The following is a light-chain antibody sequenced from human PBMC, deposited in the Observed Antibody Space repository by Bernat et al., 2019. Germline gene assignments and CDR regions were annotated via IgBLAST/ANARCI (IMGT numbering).Light chain of an antibody. Sequence: SYDLIQPPSLSVSPGQTATITCSGDNLADKYVCWYQQRPGQSPVLVIYQDSKRPSGIPGRFSGSNSGNTATLTISGTQSMDEADYYCQAWDSSTFFVFGPGTKVTVL. CDR1: NLADKY. V-gene: IGLV3-1*01. CDR2: QDS. CDR3: QAWDSSTFFV. J-gene: IGLJ1*01.